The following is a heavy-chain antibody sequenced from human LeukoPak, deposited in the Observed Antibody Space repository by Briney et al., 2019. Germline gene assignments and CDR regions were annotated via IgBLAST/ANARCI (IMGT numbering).Heavy chain of an antibody. CDR2: IYYSGST. V-gene: IGHV4-31*03. CDR3: ARDRAGDRASFDY. CDR1: GGSISSGGYY. D-gene: IGHD4-17*01. J-gene: IGHJ4*02. Sequence: SQTLSLTCTVSGGSISSGGYYWSWIRQHPGKGPEWIGYIYYSGSTYYNPSLKSRVTISVDTSKNQFSLKLSFVTAADTAVYYCARDRAGDRASFDYWGQGTLVTVSS.